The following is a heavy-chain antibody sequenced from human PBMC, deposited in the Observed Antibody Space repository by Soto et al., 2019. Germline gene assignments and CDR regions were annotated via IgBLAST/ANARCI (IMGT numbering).Heavy chain of an antibody. CDR1: GFTFSSYA. CDR3: AKDEIGVVSPQPQRQVHPFCD. CDR2: ISGGGGST. D-gene: IGHD3-16*01. J-gene: IGHJ4*02. V-gene: IGHV3-23*01. Sequence: PGGSLRLSCAASGFTFSSYAMSWVRQAPGKGLEWVSAISGGGGSTYYADSVKGRFTISRDNSKNTLYLQMNSLRAEDTAVYYCAKDEIGVVSPQPQRQVHPFCDWGQGTLVTVSS.